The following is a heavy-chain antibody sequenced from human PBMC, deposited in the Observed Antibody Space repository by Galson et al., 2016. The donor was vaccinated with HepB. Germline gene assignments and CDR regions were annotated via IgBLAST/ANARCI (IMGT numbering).Heavy chain of an antibody. CDR3: ARAGAGAEFDH. D-gene: IGHD1-26*01. V-gene: IGHV1-2*04. CDR1: GYTFTGYY. J-gene: IGHJ4*02. Sequence: SVKVSCKASGYTFTGYYMHWVRQAPGQGLEWMGWINPKSGGTNYAQNFQGWVTMTGDTSISTAYMELSRLRSDDTAVYYCARAGAGAEFDHWRQGTLVTVSS. CDR2: INPKSGGT.